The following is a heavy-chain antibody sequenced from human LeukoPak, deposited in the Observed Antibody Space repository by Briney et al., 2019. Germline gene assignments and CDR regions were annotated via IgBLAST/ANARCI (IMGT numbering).Heavy chain of an antibody. CDR2: INTNTGNP. V-gene: IGHV7-4-1*02. CDR1: GYTFTGYY. J-gene: IGHJ3*02. CDR3: ARDGYYDFWSGYYASI. Sequence: GASVKVSCKASGYTFTGYYMHWVRQAPGQGLEWMGWINTNTGNPTYAQGFTGRFVFSLDTSVSTAYLQISSLKAEDTAVYYCARDGYYDFWSGYYASIWGQGTMVTVSS. D-gene: IGHD3-3*01.